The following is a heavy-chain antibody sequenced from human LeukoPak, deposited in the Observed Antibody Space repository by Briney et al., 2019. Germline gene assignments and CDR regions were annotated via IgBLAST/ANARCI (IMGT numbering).Heavy chain of an antibody. Sequence: GGSLRLSCAASGFTFVSYWMHWVRQAPGKGLVWVSCINSDGSSTNYADSVKGRFTISRDNTKSTVYLQMNSLRAEDTAVYYCARDFRSCSGTNCLDDYWGQGTLVTVSS. D-gene: IGHD2-2*01. CDR2: INSDGSST. J-gene: IGHJ4*02. CDR1: GFTFVSYW. CDR3: ARDFRSCSGTNCLDDY. V-gene: IGHV3-74*01.